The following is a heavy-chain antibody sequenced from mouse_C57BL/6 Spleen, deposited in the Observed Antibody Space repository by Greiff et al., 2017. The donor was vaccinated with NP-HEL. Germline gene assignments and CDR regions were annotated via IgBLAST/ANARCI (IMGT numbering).Heavy chain of an antibody. D-gene: IGHD2-4*01. J-gene: IGHJ1*03. CDR3: ARPYYDYRYWYFDV. CDR2: ISNGGGST. V-gene: IGHV5-12*01. Sequence: DVKLVESGGGLVQPGGSLKLSCAASGFTFSDYYMYWVRQTPEKRLEWVAYISNGGGSTYYPDTVKGRFTISRDNAKNTLYLQMSRLKSEDTAMYYCARPYYDYRYWYFDVWGTGTTVTVSS. CDR1: GFTFSDYY.